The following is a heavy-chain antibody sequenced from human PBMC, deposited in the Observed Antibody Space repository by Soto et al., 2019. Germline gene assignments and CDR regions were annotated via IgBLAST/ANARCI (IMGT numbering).Heavy chain of an antibody. V-gene: IGHV3-23*01. CDR1: GFTFSNYA. D-gene: IGHD3-10*01. CDR2: ISGSGGST. J-gene: IGHJ4*02. CDR3: AKADNYYGSGSSDY. Sequence: PGGSLRLSCATSGFTFSNYAMSWVRQARGKGLEWVSAISGSGGSTYYADSVKGRFTISRDNSKNTLYLQMNSLRAEDTAVYYCAKADNYYGSGSSDYWGQGTLVTVSS.